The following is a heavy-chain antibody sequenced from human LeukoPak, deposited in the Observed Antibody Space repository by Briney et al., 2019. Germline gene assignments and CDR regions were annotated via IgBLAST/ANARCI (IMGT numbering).Heavy chain of an antibody. CDR3: AKDHSSGWQDKYFQH. J-gene: IGHJ1*01. CDR2: ISASGGST. D-gene: IGHD6-19*01. Sequence: GGSLRLSCAASGFTFSSYAMSWVRQAPGKGLEWVSAISASGGSTYYADSVKGQFTISRDNSKNTLYLQMNSLRAEDTAVYYCAKDHSSGWQDKYFQHWGQGTLVAVSS. V-gene: IGHV3-23*01. CDR1: GFTFSSYA.